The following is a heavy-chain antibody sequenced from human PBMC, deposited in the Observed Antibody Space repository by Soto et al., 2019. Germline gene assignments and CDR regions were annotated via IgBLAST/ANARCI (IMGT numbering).Heavy chain of an antibody. CDR3: ARGGRIVGDTPLFDY. D-gene: IGHD1-26*01. CDR2: INYSGRT. Sequence: SETLSLTCAVYGGSFSGYYWSWIHQPPGKGLEWIGEINYSGRTNYNPSLKSRVTISVDTSKNQFSLRLGSVTAADTAVYYCARGGRIVGDTPLFDYWGQGALVTVSS. V-gene: IGHV4-34*01. J-gene: IGHJ4*02. CDR1: GGSFSGYY.